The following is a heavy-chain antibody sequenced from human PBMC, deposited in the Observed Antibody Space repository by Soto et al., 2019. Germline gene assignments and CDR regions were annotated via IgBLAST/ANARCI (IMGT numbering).Heavy chain of an antibody. D-gene: IGHD6-6*01. CDR1: GFTFSSYA. CDR2: ISGSGGST. Sequence: EVQVLESGGGLVQPGGSLRLSCAASGFTFSSYAMSWVRQAPGKGLEWVSAISGSGGSTYYADSVKGRFTISRDNSKNTLYLQMNSLRAEDTAVYYCAKDRRGSSSYYYYGMDVWGQGTTVTVSS. CDR3: AKDRRGSSSYYYYGMDV. J-gene: IGHJ6*02. V-gene: IGHV3-23*01.